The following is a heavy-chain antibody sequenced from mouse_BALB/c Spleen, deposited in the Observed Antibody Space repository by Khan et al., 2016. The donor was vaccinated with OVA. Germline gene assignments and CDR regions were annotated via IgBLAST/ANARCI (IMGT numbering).Heavy chain of an antibody. CDR3: SRWGAYYRSDGWFSY. V-gene: IGHV1-4*01. CDR2: INPSNGYT. Sequence: VQLQESGAELARPGASVKLSCTASGYTFTTYTMHWVKQRPGQGLEWIGYINPSNGYTNYNQTFKDKSTLTADTSSSTAYMQLSSLTSDYSAVYYCSRWGAYYRSDGWFSYWGQGTLVTVSA. D-gene: IGHD2-14*01. CDR1: GYTFTTYT. J-gene: IGHJ3*01.